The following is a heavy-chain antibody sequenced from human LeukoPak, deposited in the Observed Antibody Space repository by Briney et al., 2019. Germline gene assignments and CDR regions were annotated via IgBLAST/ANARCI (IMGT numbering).Heavy chain of an antibody. CDR2: ISGSGGNT. V-gene: IGHV3-23*01. D-gene: IGHD6-25*01. CDR1: GFTFSSYS. CDR3: AKDLSPAAA. J-gene: IGHJ5*02. Sequence: AGGSLRLSCAASGFTFSSYSMNWVRQAPGKGLEWVSAISGSGGNTYYADSVKGRFTISRDNSKNTLYMQMKSLRAEDTAVYYCAKDLSPAAAWGQGTLVTVSS.